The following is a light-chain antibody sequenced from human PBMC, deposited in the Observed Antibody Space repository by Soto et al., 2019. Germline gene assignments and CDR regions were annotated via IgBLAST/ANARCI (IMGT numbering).Light chain of an antibody. V-gene: IGKV1-17*01. CDR1: QGIRND. Sequence: DIQMTQSPSSLSASVGDRVTITCRASQGIRNDLGWYQQKPGKAPKRLIYAASSLQSGVPPRGRGSGFGTAFTVTISSLQPEDFPTYYGLQHNTYPLTFGGGTKVEI. J-gene: IGKJ4*01. CDR2: AAS. CDR3: LQHNTYPLT.